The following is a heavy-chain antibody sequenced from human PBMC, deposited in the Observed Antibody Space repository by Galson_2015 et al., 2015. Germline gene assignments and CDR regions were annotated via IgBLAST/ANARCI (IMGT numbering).Heavy chain of an antibody. CDR2: TSSRSKWCH. D-gene: IGHD6-19*01. Sequence: CAISGDRVSTHSAAWYWIRQSPSRGLEGLGRTSSRSKWCHAYAPSVKSRITIDPDTYKNNFFLQLNSVTPEDTAVYYCARDGSSISGWSFFDYWGQGTLVTVSS. J-gene: IGHJ4*02. CDR1: GDRVSTHSAA. CDR3: ARDGSSISGWSFFDY. V-gene: IGHV6-1*01.